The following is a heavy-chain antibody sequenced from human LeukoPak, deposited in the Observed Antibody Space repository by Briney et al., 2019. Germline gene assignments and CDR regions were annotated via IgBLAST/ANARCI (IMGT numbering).Heavy chain of an antibody. Sequence: SVKVSCKVFGGTFSNFAINWVRQAPGQGLEWMGGIIPIFTTTNYAQKFQGRVTITTDESTSTAYMELSRLSSEDTAVYYCARDGSPGSSSDYYFYYMDVWGKGTTVTVSS. J-gene: IGHJ6*03. CDR2: IIPIFTTT. V-gene: IGHV1-69*05. D-gene: IGHD6-6*01. CDR1: GGTFSNFA. CDR3: ARDGSPGSSSDYYFYYMDV.